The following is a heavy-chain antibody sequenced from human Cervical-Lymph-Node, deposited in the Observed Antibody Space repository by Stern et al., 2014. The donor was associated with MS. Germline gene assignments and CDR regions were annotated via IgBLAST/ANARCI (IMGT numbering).Heavy chain of an antibody. J-gene: IGHJ6*02. V-gene: IGHV7-4-1*02. CDR2: INTNSGNP. D-gene: IGHD4/OR15-4a*01. CDR3: ARLLLGAIRYDMDV. Sequence: QVQLVQSGSELKKPGASVNVSCRASGYTFTTYGLNWVRQAPGQGLEWMGWINTNSGNPTYAQGLTGRFVFSLDTSVNTAYLQISSLKAEDTAVYYCARLLLGAIRYDMDVWGQGTTVTVSS. CDR1: GYTFTTYG.